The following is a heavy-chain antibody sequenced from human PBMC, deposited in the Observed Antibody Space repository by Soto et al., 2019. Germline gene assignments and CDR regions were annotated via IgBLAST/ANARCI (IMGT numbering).Heavy chain of an antibody. CDR3: ARPEFYYSYGMDV. D-gene: IGHD3-10*01. Sequence: PSETLSLTCTVSGGSISSSSYYWGWIRQPPGKGLEWIGSIFYSGSTYYNPSLKSRVTISVDTSKNQFSLKLSSVTAADTAVYYCARPEFYYSYGMDVWGQGTTVTLSS. V-gene: IGHV4-39*01. J-gene: IGHJ6*02. CDR2: IFYSGST. CDR1: GGSISSSSYY.